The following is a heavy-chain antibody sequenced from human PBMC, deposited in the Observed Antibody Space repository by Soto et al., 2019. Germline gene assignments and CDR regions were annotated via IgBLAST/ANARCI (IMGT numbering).Heavy chain of an antibody. CDR1: GYTFTSYG. V-gene: IGHV1-18*04. D-gene: IGHD2-2*01. J-gene: IGHJ4*02. CDR2: ISAYNGNT. CDR3: AVRILGYCSSTSCYSPSNAY. Sequence: ASVKVSCKASGYTFTSYGISWVRQAPGQGLEWMGWISAYNGNTNYAQKLQGRVTMTTDTSTSTAYMELRSLRSDDTAVYYCAVRILGYCSSTSCYSPSNAYWGKGTLVTVSS.